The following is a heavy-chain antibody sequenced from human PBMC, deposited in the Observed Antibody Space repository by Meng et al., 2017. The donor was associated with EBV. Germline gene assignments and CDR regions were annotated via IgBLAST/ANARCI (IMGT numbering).Heavy chain of an antibody. CDR1: GYTFTSYG. V-gene: IGHV1-18*01. CDR3: ARDGRLYDTPSPFDY. Sequence: KKRGGSVKVSCMASGYTFTSYGISWVRQAPGQGLEWMGWISAYNGNTNYAQKLQGRVTMTTDTSTSTAYMELRSLRSDDTAVYYCARDGRLYDTPSPFDYWGQGTLVTVSS. J-gene: IGHJ4*02. D-gene: IGHD3-22*01. CDR2: ISAYNGNT.